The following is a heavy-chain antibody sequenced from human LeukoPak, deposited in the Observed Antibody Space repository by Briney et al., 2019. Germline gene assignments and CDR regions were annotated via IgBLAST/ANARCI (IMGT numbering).Heavy chain of an antibody. Sequence: KPSETLSLTCTVSGGSISSSSYYWGWIRQPPGKGLEWIGSIYYSGSTYYNPSLKSRVTISVDTSKNQFSLKLSSVTAADTAVYYCARGRRSIVVVPAARRGYYYMDVWGNGTTVTVS. CDR3: ARGRRSIVVVPAARRGYYYMDV. J-gene: IGHJ6*03. V-gene: IGHV4-39*01. CDR1: GGSISSSSYY. CDR2: IYYSGST. D-gene: IGHD2-2*01.